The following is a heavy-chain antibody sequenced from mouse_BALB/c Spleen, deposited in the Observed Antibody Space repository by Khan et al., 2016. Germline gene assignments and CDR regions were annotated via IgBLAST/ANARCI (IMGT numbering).Heavy chain of an antibody. D-gene: IGHD2-12*01. CDR2: ISSGGNYT. J-gene: IGHJ3*01. CDR1: GFTFSSYG. V-gene: IGHV5-6*01. Sequence: EVELVESGGDIVKPGGSLKLSCAASGFTFSSYGMSWVRQTPDKRLEWVATISSGGNYTYYPDSVTGRFTISRDHAKNHLYLQMNSLKSEDTAMYYCARHFRDSFSVSWSAYWGQGTLVAVTA. CDR3: ARHFRDSFSVSWSAY.